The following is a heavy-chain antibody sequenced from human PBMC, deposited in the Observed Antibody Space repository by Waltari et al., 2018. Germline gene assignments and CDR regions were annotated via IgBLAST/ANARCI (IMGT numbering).Heavy chain of an antibody. V-gene: IGHV4-34*01. CDR2: INHGEST. D-gene: IGHD4-17*01. Sequence: QVQLQQWGAGLLKPSETLSLPCAVYGGSFSGYSWSWIRQPPGKGLGWIGKINHGESTNYNPSLKSRVTISVDTSKNQFSLKLSSVTAADTAVYYCARVLDYGDYSAKYYFDYWGQGTLVTVSS. J-gene: IGHJ4*02. CDR1: GGSFSGYS. CDR3: ARVLDYGDYSAKYYFDY.